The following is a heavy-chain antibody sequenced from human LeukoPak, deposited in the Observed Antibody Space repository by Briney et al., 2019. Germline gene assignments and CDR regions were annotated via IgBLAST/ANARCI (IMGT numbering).Heavy chain of an antibody. CDR1: GYTFTSYG. Sequence: GASVKVSCKASGYTFTSYGISWVRQAPGQGLEWMGWISAYNGNTNPAQKLQGRVTMTTDTSTTTAYMELRSLRSHDTAVYYCARDSRGGWFDPWGQGTLVTVSS. CDR2: ISAYNGNT. CDR3: ARDSRGGWFDP. V-gene: IGHV1-18*01. J-gene: IGHJ5*02.